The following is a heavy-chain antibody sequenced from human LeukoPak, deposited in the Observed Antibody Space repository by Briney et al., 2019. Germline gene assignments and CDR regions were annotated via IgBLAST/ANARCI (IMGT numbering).Heavy chain of an antibody. CDR2: INHSGST. V-gene: IGHV4-34*01. CDR3: ARVAAAGTTYFDY. J-gene: IGHJ4*02. D-gene: IGHD6-13*01. Sequence: GSLRLSCAASGFTFSNYAMSWVRQTPGKGLEWIGEINHSGSTNYNPSLKSRVTISVDTSKNQFSLKLSSVTAADTAVYYCARVAAAGTTYFDYWGQGTLVTVSS. CDR1: GFTFSNYA.